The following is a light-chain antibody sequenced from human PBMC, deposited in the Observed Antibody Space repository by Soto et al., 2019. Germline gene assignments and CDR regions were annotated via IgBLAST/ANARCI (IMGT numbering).Light chain of an antibody. J-gene: IGKJ5*01. V-gene: IGKV2-30*02. CDR2: KVS. CDR3: MQGTHWPIT. CDR1: QSLVHSDGIAY. Sequence: DVVMTQSPLSLPFTLGQPASISCRSNQSLVHSDGIAYFSWFQQRPGRSPRRLIYKVSNRDSGVPARFSGSGSGTDFALKISRVEAEDVGVYYCMQGTHWPITFGQGTRLDIK.